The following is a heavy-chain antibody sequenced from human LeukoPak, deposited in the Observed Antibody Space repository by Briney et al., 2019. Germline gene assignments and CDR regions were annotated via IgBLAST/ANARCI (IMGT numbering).Heavy chain of an antibody. V-gene: IGHV4-39*01. CDR3: ARHDYVYCSNGECLNWFDP. J-gene: IGHJ5*02. Sequence: SETLSLTCTVSGGSISSSTYYWGWIRQPPGKGLEWIGSIYYSGSTYYNPSLKSRVTISVDTSKNQFSLKLSSVTAAETAVYYCARHDYVYCSNGECLNWFDPWGQGTLVTVSS. D-gene: IGHD2-8*01. CDR1: GGSISSSTYY. CDR2: IYYSGST.